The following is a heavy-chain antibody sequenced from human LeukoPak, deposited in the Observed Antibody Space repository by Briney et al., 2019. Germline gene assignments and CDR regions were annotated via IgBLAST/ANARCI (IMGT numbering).Heavy chain of an antibody. CDR1: GGSISSYY. CDR3: ARDGYDSSGYYGTHAFDI. J-gene: IGHJ3*02. CDR2: IYTSGST. D-gene: IGHD3-22*01. Sequence: PSETLSLTCTVSGGSISSYYWSWIRQPAGQGLEWIGRIYTSGSTNYNPSLKSRITTSVDTSKNQSSLKLSSVTAADTAVYYCARDGYDSSGYYGTHAFDIWGQGTMVTVSS. V-gene: IGHV4-4*07.